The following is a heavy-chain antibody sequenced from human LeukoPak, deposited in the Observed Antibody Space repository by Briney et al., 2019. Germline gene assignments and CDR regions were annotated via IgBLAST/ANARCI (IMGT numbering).Heavy chain of an antibody. CDR1: GGSISSSSYY. CDR3: ASYSYYYYYYMDV. D-gene: IGHD2-21*01. CDR2: IYYSGST. V-gene: IGHV4-39*01. J-gene: IGHJ6*03. Sequence: PSETLSLTCTVSGGSISSSSYYWGWIRQPPGKGLEWIGSIYYSGSTYYNPSLKSRVTLSVDTSKNQFSLKLSSVTAADTAVYYCASYSYYYYYYMDVWGKGTTVTVSS.